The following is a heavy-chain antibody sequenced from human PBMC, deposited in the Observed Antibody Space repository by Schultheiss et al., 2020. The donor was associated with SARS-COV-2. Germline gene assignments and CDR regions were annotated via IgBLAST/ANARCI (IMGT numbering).Heavy chain of an antibody. CDR2: IYTSGST. CDR1: GGSISSGSYY. D-gene: IGHD4-11*01. V-gene: IGHV4-61*02. Sequence: SETLSLTCTVSGGSISSGSYYWSWIRQPAGKGLEWIGRIYTSGSTNYNPSLKSRVTMSVDTSKNQFSLKLSSVTAADTALYYCARDQNYSNYDWFDPWGQGTLVTVSS. CDR3: ARDQNYSNYDWFDP. J-gene: IGHJ5*02.